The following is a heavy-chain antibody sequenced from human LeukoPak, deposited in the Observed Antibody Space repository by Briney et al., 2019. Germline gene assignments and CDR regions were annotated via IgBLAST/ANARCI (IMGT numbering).Heavy chain of an antibody. CDR1: GFTFSSFA. Sequence: GGSLRLSCAASGFTFSSFAMSWVRQAPGRGLEWVSAISDSGGNTYYADSVKGRFTISRDNSKNTLYLQMTSLRADDTAVYYCAKDASSWPPNNWFDPWGQGTLVSVSS. D-gene: IGHD6-13*01. CDR2: ISDSGGNT. V-gene: IGHV3-23*01. J-gene: IGHJ5*02. CDR3: AKDASSWPPNNWFDP.